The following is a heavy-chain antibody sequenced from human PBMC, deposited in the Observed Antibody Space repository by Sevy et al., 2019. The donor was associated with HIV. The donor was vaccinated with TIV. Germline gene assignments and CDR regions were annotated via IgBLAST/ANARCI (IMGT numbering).Heavy chain of an antibody. CDR1: GYTFTTYG. Sequence: GSVKVSCKTSGYTFTTYGISWVRQAPGQGLEWMGWISTYNGNINYAQRLQDRVTMTTDTSTTTAYMELRSLTFDDTAVHYCAREGYYGSGSLDYWGQGTLVTVSS. CDR3: AREGYYGSGSLDY. J-gene: IGHJ4*02. D-gene: IGHD3-10*01. V-gene: IGHV1-18*04. CDR2: ISTYNGNI.